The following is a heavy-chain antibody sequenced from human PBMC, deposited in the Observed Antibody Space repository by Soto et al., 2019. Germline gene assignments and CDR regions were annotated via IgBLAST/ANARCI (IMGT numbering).Heavy chain of an antibody. CDR1: GYTFTNYY. J-gene: IGHJ6*02. D-gene: IGHD6-25*01. CDR2: INPSGGST. Sequence: QVQLVQSGAEVKKPGASVKVSCKASGYTFTNYYMHWVRQAPRQGLEWMGIINPSGGSTSYAQKSQGRVSMTSDTSTSTVYMELGSLRSEDRAVYYCARGDGRGSSGFYYYYGMDGWGHGTTVTVSS. CDR3: ARGDGRGSSGFYYYYGMDG. V-gene: IGHV1-46*01.